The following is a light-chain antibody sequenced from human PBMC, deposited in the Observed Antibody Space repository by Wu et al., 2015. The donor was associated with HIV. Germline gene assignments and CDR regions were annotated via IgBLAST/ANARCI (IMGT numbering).Light chain of an antibody. V-gene: IGKV3-11*01. CDR3: QQRLNWPPQFT. J-gene: IGKJ4*01. Sequence: EIVLTQSPGTLSLSPGERATLSCGASQSVDSNYLAWYQQKPGQAPRLLIYDTSNRATGIPARFSGSGSGTDFTLTISSLEPEDFAVYYCQQRLNWPPQFTFGGGTKVEIK. CDR2: DTS. CDR1: QSVDSNY.